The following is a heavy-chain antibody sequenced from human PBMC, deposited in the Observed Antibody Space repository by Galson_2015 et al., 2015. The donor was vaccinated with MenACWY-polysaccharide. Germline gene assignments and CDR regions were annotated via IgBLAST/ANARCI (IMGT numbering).Heavy chain of an antibody. CDR2: ISSSGSTI. V-gene: IGHV3-11*01. D-gene: IGHD6-19*01. CDR3: ARDCGAVADLNYYFDY. Sequence: SLRLSCAASGFTFSDYYMSWIRQAPGKGLEWVSYISSSGSTIYYADSVKGRFTISRDNAKNSLYLQMNSLRAEDTAVYYCARDCGAVADLNYYFDYWGQGTLVTVSS. CDR1: GFTFSDYY. J-gene: IGHJ4*02.